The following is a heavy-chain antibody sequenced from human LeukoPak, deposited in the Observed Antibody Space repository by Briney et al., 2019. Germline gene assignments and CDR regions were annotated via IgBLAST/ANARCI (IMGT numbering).Heavy chain of an antibody. CDR1: GGSVSSGSYY. CDR2: IYYSGST. CDR3: ARDSAGSGVGYYYYYGMDV. Sequence: SETLSLTCTVSGGSVSSGSYYWSWIRQPPGKGLEWIGYIYYSGSTNYNPSLKSRVTISVDTSKNQFSLKLCSVTAADTAVYYCARDSAGSGVGYYYYYGMDVWGKGTTVTVSS. V-gene: IGHV4-61*01. J-gene: IGHJ6*04. D-gene: IGHD3-10*01.